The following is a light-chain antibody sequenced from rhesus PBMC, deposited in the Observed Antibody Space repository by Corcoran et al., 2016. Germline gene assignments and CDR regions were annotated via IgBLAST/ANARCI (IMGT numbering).Light chain of an antibody. J-gene: IGKJ2*01. Sequence: DLQMTQSPSSLSASVGDTVTITCRASQSISSLLAWYQQKPGKAPKFLNDKGSSLRSGVPSRFSGSGSGTDFTLTISSLQSEDFATYYCQQYNSSPYSFGQGTKVEIK. V-gene: IGKV1-22*01. CDR2: KGS. CDR1: QSISSL. CDR3: QQYNSSPYS.